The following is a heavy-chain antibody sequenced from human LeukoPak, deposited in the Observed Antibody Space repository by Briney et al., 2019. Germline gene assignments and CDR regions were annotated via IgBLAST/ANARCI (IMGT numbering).Heavy chain of an antibody. V-gene: IGHV3-43*01. CDR1: GFTFDDYT. CDR3: AKSTARLVSDYYYYMDV. D-gene: IGHD6-6*01. Sequence: GGSLRLSCAASGFTFDDYTMHWVRQAPGKGVEWVSLISWDVGSTYYADSVKGRFTISRDNSKNSLYLQMNSLRTEDTALYYCAKSTARLVSDYYYYMDVWGKGTMVTVSS. CDR2: ISWDVGST. J-gene: IGHJ6*03.